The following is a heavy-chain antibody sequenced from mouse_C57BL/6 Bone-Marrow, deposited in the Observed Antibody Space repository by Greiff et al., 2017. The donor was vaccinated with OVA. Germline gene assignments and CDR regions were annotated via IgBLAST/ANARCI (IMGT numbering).Heavy chain of an antibody. CDR3: ARHLYYYGSSYWYFDV. CDR2: ISNGGGST. V-gene: IGHV5-12*01. CDR1: GFTFSDYY. D-gene: IGHD1-1*01. Sequence: EVMLVESGGGLVQPGGSLKLSCAASGFTFSDYYMYWVRQTPEQRLEWVAYISNGGGSTYYPDTVKGRSPISRDNAKNTLYLQLSRLKSEDTAMYYCARHLYYYGSSYWYFDVWGTGTTVTVSS. J-gene: IGHJ1*03.